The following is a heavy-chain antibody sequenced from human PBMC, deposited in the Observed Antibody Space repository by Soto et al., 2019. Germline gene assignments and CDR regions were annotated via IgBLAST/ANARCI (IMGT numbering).Heavy chain of an antibody. J-gene: IGHJ6*02. D-gene: IGHD6-13*01. CDR2: IYYSGST. V-gene: IGHV4-31*03. CDR3: ARDRVAAGGYYCGMDV. CDR1: GGSISSGGYY. Sequence: PSETLSLTCTVSGGSISSGGYYWSWIRQHPGKGLEWIGYIYYSGSTYYNPSLKSRVTISVDTSKNQFSLKLSSVTAADTAVYYCARDRVAAGGYYCGMDVWGQGTTVTVSS.